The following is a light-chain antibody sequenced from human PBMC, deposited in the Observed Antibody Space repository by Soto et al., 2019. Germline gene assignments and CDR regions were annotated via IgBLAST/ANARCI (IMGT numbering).Light chain of an antibody. CDR2: DVS. CDR1: SSDVGGYNY. J-gene: IGLJ1*01. V-gene: IGLV2-14*01. CDR3: AAWDDSLSGPYV. Sequence: QSALTQPASVSGSPGQSITISCTGTSSDVGGYNYVSWYQQHPGTAPKLIIYDVSNRPSGVSDRFSGSKSGTTASLAISGLRSEDEADYYCAAWDDSLSGPYVFGTGTKVTVL.